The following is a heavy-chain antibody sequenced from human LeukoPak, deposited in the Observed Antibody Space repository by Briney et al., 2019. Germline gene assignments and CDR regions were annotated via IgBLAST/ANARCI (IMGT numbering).Heavy chain of an antibody. CDR2: IIPIFGTA. Sequence: ASVKVSCKASVGTLSSYAISWGRQAPGQGLEWMGGIIPIFGTANYAQKFQGRVTITADESTSTAYMELSSLRSEDTAVYYCARQDSSSWPTYNWFDPWGQGTLVTVSS. J-gene: IGHJ5*02. V-gene: IGHV1-69*13. CDR3: ARQDSSSWPTYNWFDP. CDR1: VGTLSSYA. D-gene: IGHD6-13*01.